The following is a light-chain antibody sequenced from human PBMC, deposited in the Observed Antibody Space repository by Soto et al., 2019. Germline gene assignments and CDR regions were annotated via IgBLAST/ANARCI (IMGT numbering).Light chain of an antibody. V-gene: IGKV3-20*01. J-gene: IGKJ5*01. Sequence: EIVLTQSPGTLSLSPGERATLSCRASQSVSSSYLAWYQQKPGQAPRILIYGASIRATGIPDRFSGSGSGTDFTLTISRLEPEDFAVYYCQQYGSSPLVTFGQGTRLEIK. CDR3: QQYGSSPLVT. CDR2: GAS. CDR1: QSVSSSY.